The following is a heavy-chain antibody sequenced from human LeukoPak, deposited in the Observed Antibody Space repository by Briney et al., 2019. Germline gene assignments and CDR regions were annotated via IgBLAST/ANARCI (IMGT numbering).Heavy chain of an antibody. V-gene: IGHV3-72*01. CDR3: GRGGYSSSSFYGMDV. CDR1: GFTFSDHY. D-gene: IGHD6-6*01. CDR2: TGNKANSYTT. J-gene: IGHJ6*02. Sequence: TGGSLRLSCAASGFTFSDHYMEWVRQAPGKGLEWIGHTGNKANSYTTEYAASVKGRFSISRDDSKNSLYLQMNSLKTEDTAVYYCGRGGYSSSSFYGMDVWGQGTMVTISS.